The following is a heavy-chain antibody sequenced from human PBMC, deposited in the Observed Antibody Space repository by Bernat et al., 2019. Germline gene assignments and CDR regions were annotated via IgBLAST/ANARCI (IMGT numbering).Heavy chain of an antibody. CDR3: ARDNSGYFDY. CDR2: IWYDGSNK. D-gene: IGHD3-22*01. J-gene: IGHJ4*02. Sequence: QVQLVESGGGVVQPGRSLRLSCAASGFTFSSHDMRWVRQAPGKGLEWVAVIWYDGSNKYYTDSVKGRFTISRDNSKNTLYLQMNSLRAEDTAVYYCARDNSGYFDYWGQGTLVTVST. CDR1: GFTFSSHD. V-gene: IGHV3-33*01.